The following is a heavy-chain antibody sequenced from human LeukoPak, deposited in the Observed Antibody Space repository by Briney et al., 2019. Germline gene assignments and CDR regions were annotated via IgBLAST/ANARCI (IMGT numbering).Heavy chain of an antibody. V-gene: IGHV4-59*12. CDR2: IYYSGST. D-gene: IGHD3-9*01. Sequence: SETLSLTCTASGGSISSYYWSWIRQPPGKGLEWIGYIYYSGSTNYNPSLKSRVTISVDTSKNQFSLRLSPVTAADTAVYYCARDDILTGYWGQGTLVTVSS. J-gene: IGHJ4*02. CDR3: ARDDILTGY. CDR1: GGSISSYY.